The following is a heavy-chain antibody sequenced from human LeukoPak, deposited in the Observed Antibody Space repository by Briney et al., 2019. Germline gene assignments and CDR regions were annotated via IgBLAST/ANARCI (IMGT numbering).Heavy chain of an antibody. CDR3: ARAYSYGYGPLDD. CDR1: GYSFTSYG. CDR2: ISTDNGNT. J-gene: IGHJ4*02. Sequence: ASVKVSCKYSGYSFTSYGLKWVRQAPGQGLEWMGWISTDNGNTDYAQNLQGRVTMTTDTSTSTAYMEVRSLRSDDTAVYYCARAYSYGYGPLDDWGQRTLVTVSS. D-gene: IGHD5-18*01. V-gene: IGHV1-18*04.